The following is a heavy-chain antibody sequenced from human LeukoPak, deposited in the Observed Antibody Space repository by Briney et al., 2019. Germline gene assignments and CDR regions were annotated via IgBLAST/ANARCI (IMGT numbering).Heavy chain of an antibody. V-gene: IGHV1-69*02. D-gene: IGHD5-12*01. CDR2: IIPILGIA. CDR3: AARGYSGYGAVVY. Sequence: GASVKVSCKASGGTFSSYTISWVRQAPGQGLEWMGRIIPILGIANYAQKFQGRVTITAGKSTSTAYMELSSLRSEDTAVYYCAARGYSGYGAVVYWGQGTLVTVSS. CDR1: GGTFSSYT. J-gene: IGHJ4*02.